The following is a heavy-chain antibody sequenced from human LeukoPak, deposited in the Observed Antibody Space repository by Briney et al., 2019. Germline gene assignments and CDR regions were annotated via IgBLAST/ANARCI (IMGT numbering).Heavy chain of an antibody. Sequence: GGSLRLSCAASGFTFSSYAMSWVRQAPGKGLEWVSAISGSGGSTYYADSVKGRFTISRDNSKNTLYLQMNSLRAEDTAVYYCAIDRNSREGYFDYWGQGTLVTVSS. CDR2: ISGSGGST. J-gene: IGHJ4*02. V-gene: IGHV3-23*01. CDR3: AIDRNSREGYFDY. CDR1: GFTFSSYA. D-gene: IGHD1-14*01.